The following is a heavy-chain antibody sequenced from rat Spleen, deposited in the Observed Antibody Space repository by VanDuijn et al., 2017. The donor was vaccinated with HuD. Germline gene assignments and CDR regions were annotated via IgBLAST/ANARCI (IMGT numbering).Heavy chain of an antibody. CDR3: ATDGFYDGTYYAVYVMDA. CDR1: GFTFNKYG. J-gene: IGHJ4*01. CDR2: ITYDGTAT. Sequence: EVQLVESGGGLVQPGRSLKLSCATSGFTFNKYGMAWVCQTPTKGLEWVASITYDGTATYYRDSVKGRFTLSRDNAKSTLYLQMNSLRSEDTATYYCATDGFYDGTYYAVYVMDAWGQGASVTVSS. V-gene: IGHV5-29*01. D-gene: IGHD1-12*02.